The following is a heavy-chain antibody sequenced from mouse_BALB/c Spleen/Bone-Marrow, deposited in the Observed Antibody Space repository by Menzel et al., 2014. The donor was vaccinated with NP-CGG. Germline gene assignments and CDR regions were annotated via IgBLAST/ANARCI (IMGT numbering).Heavy chain of an antibody. CDR1: GYVFSSSW. V-gene: IGHV1-82*01. CDR2: IYPGDGNT. Sequence: QVQLKESGPELVKPGASVKISCRASGYVFSSSWMNWVKQRPGQGLEWIGRIYPGDGNTNYNGKFKGKATLTADTSSSTAYMQISSLTPVDSAVYFCARRRTFITSVVDYFDVWGAGTTVTVSS. CDR3: ARRRTFITSVVDYFDV. D-gene: IGHD1-1*02. J-gene: IGHJ1*01.